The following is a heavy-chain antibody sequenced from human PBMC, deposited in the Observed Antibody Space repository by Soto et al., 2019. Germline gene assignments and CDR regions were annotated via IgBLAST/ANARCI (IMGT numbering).Heavy chain of an antibody. D-gene: IGHD3-22*01. CDR2: ISNDGRNP. CDR3: ARTGYDRSGYFVEYYFDY. J-gene: IGHJ4*02. CDR1: GFTFSKYA. Sequence: GGSMRLACAASGFTFSKYAMHWVRQARGTGLEWVAVISNDGRNPYNADSVKGGFTISRDNSKNTLYLQMNSLREEDTVVYYCARTGYDRSGYFVEYYFDYWGQGTLVTVSS. V-gene: IGHV3-30*04.